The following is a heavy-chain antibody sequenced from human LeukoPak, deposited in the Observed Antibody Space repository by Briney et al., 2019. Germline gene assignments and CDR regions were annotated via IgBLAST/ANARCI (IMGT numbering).Heavy chain of an antibody. J-gene: IGHJ4*02. CDR1: GDSVSSNSAS. CDR2: TYYRSKWYY. V-gene: IGHV6-1*01. Sequence: SQTLSLTCAISGDSVSSNSASWNWIRRSPSRGLEWLGRTYYRSKWYYYYAVSVKSRITINPDTSKNQFSLQLNSVTPEDTAVFYCARGWHWAFDYWGQGTLVTVSS. CDR3: ARGWHWAFDY. D-gene: IGHD3-16*01.